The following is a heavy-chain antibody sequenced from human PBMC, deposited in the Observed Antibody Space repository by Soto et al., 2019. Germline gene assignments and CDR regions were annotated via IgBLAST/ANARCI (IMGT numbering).Heavy chain of an antibody. CDR3: AGGSRDI. J-gene: IGHJ3*02. V-gene: IGHV4-34*01. CDR1: GGSFSGYY. CDR2: ISHSGST. Sequence: QVQLQQWGAGLLKPSETLSLTCAVYGGSFSGYYWSWIRQPPGKGLEWIGEISHSGSTNYNPSLKSRVTMSVDTSKNQFSLNLSSVTAADTAVYYCAGGSRDIWGQGTMVTVSS.